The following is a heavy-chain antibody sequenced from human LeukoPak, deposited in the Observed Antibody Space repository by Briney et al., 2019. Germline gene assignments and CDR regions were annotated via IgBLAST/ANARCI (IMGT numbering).Heavy chain of an antibody. Sequence: GGSLGLSCAASGFTFSDYYMSWIRQAPGKGLEWVSYISSSGSTIYYADSVKGRFTISRDNAKNSLYLQMNSLRDEDTAVYYCARDRQRLQQRIWFDPWGQGTLVTVSS. CDR1: GFTFSDYY. J-gene: IGHJ5*02. CDR3: ARDRQRLQQRIWFDP. CDR2: ISSSGSTI. V-gene: IGHV3-11*01. D-gene: IGHD1/OR15-1a*01.